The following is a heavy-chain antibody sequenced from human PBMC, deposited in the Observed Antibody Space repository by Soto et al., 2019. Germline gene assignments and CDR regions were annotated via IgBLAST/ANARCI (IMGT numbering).Heavy chain of an antibody. V-gene: IGHV3-15*01. CDR2: IKSKTDGGTT. CDR1: GFTFSNAW. D-gene: IGHD4-17*01. J-gene: IGHJ6*02. CDR3: TTDPYGDYGYYYYGMDV. Sequence: GGSLRLSCAASGFTFSNAWMSWVRQAPGKGLGWVGRIKSKTDGGTTDYAAPVKGRFTISRDDSKNTLYLQMNSLKTEDTAVYYCTTDPYGDYGYYYYGMDVWGQGTTVTVSS.